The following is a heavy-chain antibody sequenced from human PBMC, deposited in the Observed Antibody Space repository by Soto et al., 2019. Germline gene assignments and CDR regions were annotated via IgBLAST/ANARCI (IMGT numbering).Heavy chain of an antibody. CDR2: IKTKPNNYAT. J-gene: IGHJ5*02. V-gene: IGHV3-73*01. CDR3: TRSPDADWGAGSCRNWFDP. CDR1: GFTFSDSA. D-gene: IGHD2-15*01. Sequence: EVQLVESGGGLVQPGGSLKLSCAASGFTFSDSAMHWVRQASGKGLEWVGRIKTKPNNYATAYGASVQGRFTITRDDSQSTAYLQMNSLKTEDTALYYCTRSPDADWGAGSCRNWFDPWGQGILVTVSS.